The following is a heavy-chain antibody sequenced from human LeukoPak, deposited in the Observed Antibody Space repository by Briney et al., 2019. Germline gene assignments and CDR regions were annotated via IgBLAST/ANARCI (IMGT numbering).Heavy chain of an antibody. J-gene: IGHJ4*02. CDR3: ARGLYYDYVWGSYRYAPYFDY. D-gene: IGHD3-16*02. Sequence: SETLSLTCAVYGGSFSGYYWSWISHPPGKGLEWIEQINHSGSTNYNPSLKSRVTISVDTSKNQFSLKLSSVTAADTAVYYCARGLYYDYVWGSYRYAPYFDYWGQGTLVTVSS. CDR2: INHSGST. CDR1: GGSFSGYY. V-gene: IGHV4-34*01.